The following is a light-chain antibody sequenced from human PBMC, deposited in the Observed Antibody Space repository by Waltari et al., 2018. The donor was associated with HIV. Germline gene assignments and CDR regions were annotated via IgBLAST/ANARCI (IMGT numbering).Light chain of an antibody. CDR3: NSYASDDTVV. CDR1: NRNIGFFNL. Sequence: QSALTQPDSVSGSPGQSLTISCTVTNRNIGFFNLVSWYRQYPGKAPQLLIYGVTSRPSGISSRFSGSKSGNTASLTISGLQVDDEADYYCNSYASDDTVVFGGGTKLTVL. J-gene: IGLJ2*01. CDR2: GVT. V-gene: IGLV2-14*01.